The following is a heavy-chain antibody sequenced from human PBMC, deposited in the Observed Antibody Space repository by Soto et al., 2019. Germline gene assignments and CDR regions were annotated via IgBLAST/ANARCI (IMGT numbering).Heavy chain of an antibody. V-gene: IGHV1-3*04. CDR2: INIGDGKT. Sequence: QVQLVQSGAEMKKPGASVKISCTTSGYVFSNFAIHWVRQAPGQRLEWMGRINIGDGKTKYSEKLQGGVSITSDTSANTAYMELSSLSSEDTAVVYCAGADYDYIWGSYHPFDHWGAGTMVTVSS. J-gene: IGHJ4*02. D-gene: IGHD3-16*02. CDR1: GYVFSNFA. CDR3: AGADYDYIWGSYHPFDH.